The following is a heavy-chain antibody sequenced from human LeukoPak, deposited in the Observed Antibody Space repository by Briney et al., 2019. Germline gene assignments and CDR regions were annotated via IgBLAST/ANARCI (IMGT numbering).Heavy chain of an antibody. CDR3: ARVGTRFTVDYFDY. V-gene: IGHV4-59*01. J-gene: IGHJ4*02. D-gene: IGHD3-16*01. Sequence: SETLSLTCTVSGGSISSYYWSWIRQPPGKGLEWIGYIYYSGSTNYNPSLKSRVTISVDTSKNQFSLKLSSVTAADTAVYYCARVGTRFTVDYFDYLGQGTLVTVSS. CDR1: GGSISSYY. CDR2: IYYSGST.